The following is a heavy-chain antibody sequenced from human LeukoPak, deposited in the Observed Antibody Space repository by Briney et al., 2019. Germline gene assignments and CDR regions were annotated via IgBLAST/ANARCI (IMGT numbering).Heavy chain of an antibody. J-gene: IGHJ4*02. Sequence: SETLSLTCTVSGGSISSYYWSWIRQPAGKGLEWIGRIYTSGSTNYNPSLKSRVTMAVDTSKNQFSLKLSSVTAADTAVYYCARDPISYAFGGVIDDYWGQGTLVTVSS. CDR2: IYTSGST. V-gene: IGHV4-4*07. CDR3: ARDPISYAFGGVIDDY. CDR1: GGSISSYY. D-gene: IGHD3-16*02.